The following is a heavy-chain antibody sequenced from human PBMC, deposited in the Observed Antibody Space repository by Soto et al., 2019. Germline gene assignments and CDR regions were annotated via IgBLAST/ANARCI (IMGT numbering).Heavy chain of an antibody. CDR2: IRSKANSYAT. CDR1: GFTFSGSA. Sequence: GGSLRLSCAASGFTFSGSAMHWVRQASGKGLEWVGRIRSKANSYATAYAASVKGRFTISRDDSKNTAYLQMNSLKTEDTAVYYCVRDHLWAFDFWGQGTMVTVSS. J-gene: IGHJ3*01. CDR3: VRDHLWAFDF. D-gene: IGHD3-16*01. V-gene: IGHV3-73*01.